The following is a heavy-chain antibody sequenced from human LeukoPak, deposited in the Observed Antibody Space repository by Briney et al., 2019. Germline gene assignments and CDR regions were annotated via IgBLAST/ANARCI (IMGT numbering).Heavy chain of an antibody. CDR2: IKEDGSES. CDR3: AKGSPPDYYDSGVYYPWRYYSMDV. V-gene: IGHV3-7*03. CDR1: EFIFSTYW. D-gene: IGHD3-22*01. J-gene: IGHJ6*02. Sequence: GGSLRLSCAASEFIFSTYWMSWVRQAPGKGLEWVANIKEDGSESHYVDSVKGRFTISRDNAKNSLYLQMNSLRAEDTAVFYCAKGSPPDYYDSGVYYPWRYYSMDVWGQGTTVTVSS.